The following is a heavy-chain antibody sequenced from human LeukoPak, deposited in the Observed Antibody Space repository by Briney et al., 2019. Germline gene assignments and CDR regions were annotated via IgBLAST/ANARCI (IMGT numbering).Heavy chain of an antibody. CDR2: IYYSGST. Sequence: SETLSLTCTVSGGSLSSSSYYWGWIRQPPGKGLEWIGSIYYSGSTYYNPSLKSRVTISVDTSKNQFSLKLSSVTAADTAVYYCARPTYSSSWTYWGQGTLVTVSS. CDR3: ARPTYSSSWTY. CDR1: GGSLSSSSYY. D-gene: IGHD6-13*01. J-gene: IGHJ4*02. V-gene: IGHV4-39*01.